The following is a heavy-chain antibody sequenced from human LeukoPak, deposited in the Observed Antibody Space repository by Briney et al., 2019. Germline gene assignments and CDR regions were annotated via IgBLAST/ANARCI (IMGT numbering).Heavy chain of an antibody. J-gene: IGHJ4*02. D-gene: IGHD3-16*01. V-gene: IGHV3-33*01. CDR1: GFTFSSFG. CDR2: IWYDGSNT. Sequence: GGSLRLSCAASGFTFSSFGMHWVRQAPGKGLEWVALIWYDGSNTYYADSVKGRFTISRDNSKNTLYLQMNSLRAEDTALYYCARGFGDGRSSDCWGQGTLIAVSS. CDR3: ARGFGDGRSSDC.